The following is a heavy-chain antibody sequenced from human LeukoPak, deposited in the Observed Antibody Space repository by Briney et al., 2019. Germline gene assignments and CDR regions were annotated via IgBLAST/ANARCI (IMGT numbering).Heavy chain of an antibody. D-gene: IGHD4-17*01. CDR2: IIPIFGTA. V-gene: IGHV1-69*13. CDR1: GGTFSSYA. J-gene: IGHJ6*03. CDR3: ARSNGDYYYYYMDV. Sequence: SVKVSCKASGGTFSSYAISWVRQAPGQGLEWMGGIIPIFGTANYAQKFQGRATITADESTSTAYMELSSLRSEDTAVYYCARSNGDYYYYYMDVWGKGTTVTVSS.